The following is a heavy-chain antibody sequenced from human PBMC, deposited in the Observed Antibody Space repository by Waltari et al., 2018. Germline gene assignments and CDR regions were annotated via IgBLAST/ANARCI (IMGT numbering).Heavy chain of an antibody. CDR1: GGSFSGYY. CDR2: INHSGST. CDR3: ARIDCSGGSCYQENFDY. D-gene: IGHD2-15*01. Sequence: QVQLQQWGAGLLKPSETLSLTCAVYGGSFSGYYWSWIRQPPGKGLEWIGEINHSGSTNSNPSLKSRVTISVDTSKNQFSLKLSSVTAADTAVYYCARIDCSGGSCYQENFDYWGQGTLVTVSS. V-gene: IGHV4-34*01. J-gene: IGHJ4*02.